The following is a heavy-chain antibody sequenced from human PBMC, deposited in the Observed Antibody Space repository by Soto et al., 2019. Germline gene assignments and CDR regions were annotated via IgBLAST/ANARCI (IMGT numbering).Heavy chain of an antibody. CDR3: VSARYLSDSRGYTRCFDY. J-gene: IGHJ4*02. CDR1: GFTLSDHY. V-gene: IGHV3-72*01. Sequence: PGGSLRLSCAGSGFTLSDHYIDWVRQVPGKGLEWVGRSKDKAQGYSTAYATSLQCKFTTSIDDPKQSLYLQMKSLKPAGTAVDYCVSARYLSDSRGYTRCFDYWGQGTFVTVSS. D-gene: IGHD3-22*01. CDR2: SKDKAQGYST.